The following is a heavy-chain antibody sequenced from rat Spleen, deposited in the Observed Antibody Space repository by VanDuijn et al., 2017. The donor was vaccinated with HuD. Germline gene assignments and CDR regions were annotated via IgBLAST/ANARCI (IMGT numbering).Heavy chain of an antibody. CDR1: GFTFSDFY. V-gene: IGHV5-29*01. Sequence: EVQLVESDGGLVQPGRSLKLSCAASGFTFSDFYMAWVRQAPTKGLEWVATISSDGSSTYYRDSVKGRFTISRDNAKNTLFLQMDGLGSEDTATYYCAGAGYLRDWYVYFWGPGTMVAVSS. CDR3: AGAGYLRDWYVYF. D-gene: IGHD2-2*01. CDR2: ISSDGSST. J-gene: IGHJ1*01.